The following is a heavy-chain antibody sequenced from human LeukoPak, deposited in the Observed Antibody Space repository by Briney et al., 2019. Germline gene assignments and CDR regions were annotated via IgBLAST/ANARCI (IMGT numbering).Heavy chain of an antibody. J-gene: IGHJ4*02. D-gene: IGHD3-10*01. CDR3: ARDLLWSAGVDI. CDR1: GDSIGRYY. Sequence: SETLSLTCTVSGDSIGRYYWSWIRQPPGKGLEWIGYIYYSGSTNYNPSLKSRVTLSVDKSKNQFSLNLSSVTAADTAVYYCARDLLWSAGVDIWGQGILVTVSS. V-gene: IGHV4-59*01. CDR2: IYYSGST.